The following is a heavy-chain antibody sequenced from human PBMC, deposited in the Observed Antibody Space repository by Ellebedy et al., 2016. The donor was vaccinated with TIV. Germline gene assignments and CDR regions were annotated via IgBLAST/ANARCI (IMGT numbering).Heavy chain of an antibody. Sequence: PGGSLRLSCAASGFTFSNSAMSWDRQAPGKGLEWVSGFGVSGDTTYYADSVKGRFTISRDNSRNTLYLQMNSLRADDTAIYYCAKGRSGTYIHHAFDYWGQGTLVTVSS. CDR2: FGVSGDTT. CDR3: AKGRSGTYIHHAFDY. J-gene: IGHJ4*02. V-gene: IGHV3-23*01. D-gene: IGHD1-14*01. CDR1: GFTFSNSA.